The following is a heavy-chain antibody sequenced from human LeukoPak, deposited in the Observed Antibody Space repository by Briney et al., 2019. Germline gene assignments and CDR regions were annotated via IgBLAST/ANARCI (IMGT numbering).Heavy chain of an antibody. Sequence: GGSLRPFCAASGFTFSNYGMSWLRQAPGKGLEWVSAITGSGDDAYYADSVHGRFTMSRDNSKSTLYLQMNSLRVEDTALYYCAKESTGGSPAQGGQGTLVTVSS. CDR3: AKESTGGSPAQ. J-gene: IGHJ1*01. CDR2: ITGSGDDA. V-gene: IGHV3-23*01. CDR1: GFTFSNYG. D-gene: IGHD2-2*01.